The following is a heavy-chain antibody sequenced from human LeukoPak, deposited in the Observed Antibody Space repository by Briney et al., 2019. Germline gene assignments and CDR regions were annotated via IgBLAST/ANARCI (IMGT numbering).Heavy chain of an antibody. CDR3: AKGCYSSSWYKGYYYYYYGMDV. CDR2: ISYDGSNK. J-gene: IGHJ6*02. V-gene: IGHV3-30*18. Sequence: GRSLRLSCAASGFTFSSYGMHWVRQAPGKGLEWVAVISYDGSNKYYADSVKGRFTISRDNSKNTLYLQMNSLRAEDTAVYYCAKGCYSSSWYKGYYYYYYGMDVWGQGTTVTVSS. CDR1: GFTFSSYG. D-gene: IGHD6-13*01.